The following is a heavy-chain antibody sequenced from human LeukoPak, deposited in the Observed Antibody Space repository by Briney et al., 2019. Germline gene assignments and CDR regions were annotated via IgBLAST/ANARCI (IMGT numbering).Heavy chain of an antibody. Sequence: GGSLRLSCAASGFTFKDFYMSWVRQAPGKGLEWVSYINHLGSQTDYADSVKGRFTISRDNAKNSLPLQMNNLSVDDTAVYYCVRARFTTFVYYWGRGTLVTVSS. V-gene: IGHV3-11*05. CDR1: GFTFKDFY. J-gene: IGHJ4*02. CDR3: VRARFTTFVYY. D-gene: IGHD1-14*01. CDR2: INHLGSQT.